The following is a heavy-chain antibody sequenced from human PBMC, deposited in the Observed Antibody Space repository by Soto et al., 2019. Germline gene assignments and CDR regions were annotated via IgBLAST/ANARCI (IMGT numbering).Heavy chain of an antibody. V-gene: IGHV4-31*03. CDR2: IYYSGSS. J-gene: IGHJ4*02. CDR1: GCSTSSVSYH. CDR3: ARVEGSSYYFRHDC. D-gene: IGHD1-26*01. Sequence: PSETLSPTCTLSGCSTSSVSYHWSWIRQHPGKGREWIRNIYYSGSSYYNPSLKSRATISIDTSNDQYSLRMGSVTAANTVVYYCARVEGSSYYFRHDCWGRGTLVTVSS.